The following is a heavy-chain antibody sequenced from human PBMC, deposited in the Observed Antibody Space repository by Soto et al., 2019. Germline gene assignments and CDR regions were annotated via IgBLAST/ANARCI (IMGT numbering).Heavy chain of an antibody. CDR3: AREGPRSTVTREDAFDI. V-gene: IGHV3-21*01. Sequence: KPGGSLRLSCAASGFTFSSYSMNWVRQAPGKGLEWVSSISSSSSYIYYADSVKGRFTISRDNAKNSLYLQMNSLRAEDTAVYYCAREGPRSTVTREDAFDIWGQGTMVTVSS. J-gene: IGHJ3*02. CDR1: GFTFSSYS. D-gene: IGHD4-17*01. CDR2: ISSSSSYI.